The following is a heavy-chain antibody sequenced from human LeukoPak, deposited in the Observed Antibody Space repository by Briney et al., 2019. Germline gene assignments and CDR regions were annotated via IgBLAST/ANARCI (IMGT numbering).Heavy chain of an antibody. Sequence: PSETLSLTCTVSGASINTYYWSWIRQPPGKGLEWIGYMYYSGTTSYNPSLKTRVTISIDTSKNQFSLKLSSVTAADTAVYYCARVLRPMASQYYFDYWGQGTLVTVSS. J-gene: IGHJ4*02. D-gene: IGHD3-10*01. V-gene: IGHV4-59*01. CDR1: GASINTYY. CDR3: ARVLRPMASQYYFDY. CDR2: MYYSGTT.